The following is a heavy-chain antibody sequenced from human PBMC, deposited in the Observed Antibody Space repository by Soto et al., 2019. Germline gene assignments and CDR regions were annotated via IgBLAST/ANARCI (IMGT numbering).Heavy chain of an antibody. D-gene: IGHD6-13*01. CDR3: ARRRASSWYLGGYLDY. J-gene: IGHJ4*02. CDR2: IVIGSDYT. Sequence: HVQLVESGGGLVKPGGSLILSCAASGFTFSDYYMTWVRQAPGKGLEWVSYIVIGSDYTNYADSVKGRFTISRDNAKNSLYLEMNSLRVEDTAVYYCARRRASSWYLGGYLDYWGQGTLVTVYS. V-gene: IGHV3-11*06. CDR1: GFTFSDYY.